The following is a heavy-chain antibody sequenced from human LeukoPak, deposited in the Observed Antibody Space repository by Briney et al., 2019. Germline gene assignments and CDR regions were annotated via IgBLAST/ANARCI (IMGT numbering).Heavy chain of an antibody. Sequence: GESLRLSCAASGFTFSDYWMIWVRQAPGKGLEWVANINQDGSRIYYVDSVKGRFTVSRDNAETSLYLQMNSLRAEDTAVYYCRGAGGPFDYWGQGTLVTVSS. V-gene: IGHV3-7*04. CDR1: GFTFSDYW. CDR2: INQDGSRI. D-gene: IGHD2-8*02. J-gene: IGHJ4*02. CDR3: RGAGGPFDY.